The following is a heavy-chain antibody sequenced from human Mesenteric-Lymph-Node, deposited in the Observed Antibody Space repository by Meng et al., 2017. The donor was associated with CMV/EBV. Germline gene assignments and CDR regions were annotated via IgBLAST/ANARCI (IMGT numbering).Heavy chain of an antibody. V-gene: IGHV1-8*01. D-gene: IGHD2/OR15-2a*01. CDR2: TNPKSGET. J-gene: IGHJ4*02. CDR3: ANFNLASPQGYIDN. Sequence: SRDSVTSYDINWVRQATGQGLEWMGWTNPKSGETGYAQKFQGRVTMTRDTSTDTDYMELRSLTSEDTAVYYCANFNLASPQGYIDNWGPGTLVTVSS. CDR1: RDSVTSYD.